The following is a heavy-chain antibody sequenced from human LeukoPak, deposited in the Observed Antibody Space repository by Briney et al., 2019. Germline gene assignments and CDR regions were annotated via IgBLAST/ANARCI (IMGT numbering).Heavy chain of an antibody. V-gene: IGHV4-39*01. CDR3: ARHLGADDAFDI. CDR1: GGSISSSYY. CDR2: IYYSGST. Sequence: PSETLSLTCTVSGGSISSSYYWGWIRQPPGKGLEWIGSIYYSGSTYYNPSLKSRVTISVDTSKNQFSLKLRSVTAADTAVYYCARHLGADDAFDIWGQGTMVTVSS. D-gene: IGHD1-26*01. J-gene: IGHJ3*02.